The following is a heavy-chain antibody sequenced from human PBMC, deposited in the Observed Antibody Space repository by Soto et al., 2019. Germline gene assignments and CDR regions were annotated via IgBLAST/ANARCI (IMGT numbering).Heavy chain of an antibody. Sequence: ASVKVSCKASGYTFTGYYMHWVRQAPGQGLEWMGWINPNSGGTNYAQKFQGRVTMTRDTSISTAYMELSRLRSDDTAVYYCARGNGIDFWSGYYSIWGQGTLVTVSP. CDR3: ARGNGIDFWSGYYSI. J-gene: IGHJ4*02. D-gene: IGHD3-3*01. V-gene: IGHV1-2*02. CDR2: INPNSGGT. CDR1: GYTFTGYY.